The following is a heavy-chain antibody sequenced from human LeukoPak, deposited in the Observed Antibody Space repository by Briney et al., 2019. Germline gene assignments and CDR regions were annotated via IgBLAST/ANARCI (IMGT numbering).Heavy chain of an antibody. V-gene: IGHV4-59*08. J-gene: IGHJ6*02. CDR1: GGSISSYY. CDR2: IYYSGST. Sequence: SETLSLTCTVSGGSISSYYWSWIRQPPGKGLEWIGYIYYSGSTNYNPSLKSRVTISVDTSKNQFSLKLSSVTAADTAVYYCARVPTKDPSQYGMDVWGQGTTVTASS. CDR3: ARVPTKDPSQYGMDV.